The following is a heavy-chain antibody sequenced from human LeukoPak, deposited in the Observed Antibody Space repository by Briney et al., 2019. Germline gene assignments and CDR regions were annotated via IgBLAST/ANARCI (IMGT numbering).Heavy chain of an antibody. J-gene: IGHJ4*02. CDR1: GFTLSSYP. Sequence: GGALRLSCAASGFTLSSYPMNWVRPAPGKGLEWVSSIPSSGRYIHYPDSLKGRFTSSRDNAKRSLYLEMNSLRVQDTAGYYCARHHPNFHYGAQGTLVTVSS. CDR2: IPSSGRYI. CDR3: ARHHPNFHY. V-gene: IGHV3-21*01.